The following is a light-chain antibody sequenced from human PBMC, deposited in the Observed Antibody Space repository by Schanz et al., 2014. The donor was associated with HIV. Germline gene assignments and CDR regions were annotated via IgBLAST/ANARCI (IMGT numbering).Light chain of an antibody. V-gene: IGKV1-27*01. Sequence: DIQMTQSPSSLSASVGDRVTITCRASQDISTYLAWYQQKPGKAPNLLIYAASTLQSGVPSRFSGSGSGTEFTLTISSLQPEDVATYYCQKYNSAPLTFGGGTKVEI. J-gene: IGKJ4*01. CDR3: QKYNSAPLT. CDR2: AAS. CDR1: QDISTY.